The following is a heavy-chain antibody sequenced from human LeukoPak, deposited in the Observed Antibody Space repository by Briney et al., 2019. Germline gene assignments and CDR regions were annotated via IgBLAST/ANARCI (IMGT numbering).Heavy chain of an antibody. J-gene: IGHJ4*02. Sequence: GGSVTLLCSLCGLTLSSYATLWVRQPPGKGVEGLAVIWYVGSNKHYPASVKGRVTISRDKSKNTLYLQMNSLRDEDKAVYYCARDPFEQLWTFAYWGQRTLVTVSS. CDR3: ARDPFEQLWTFAY. CDR1: GLTLSSYA. CDR2: IWYVGSNK. V-gene: IGHV3-33*08. D-gene: IGHD5-18*01.